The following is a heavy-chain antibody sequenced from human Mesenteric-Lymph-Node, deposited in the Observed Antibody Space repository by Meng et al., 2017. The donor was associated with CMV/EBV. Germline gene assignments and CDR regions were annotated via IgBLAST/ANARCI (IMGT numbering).Heavy chain of an antibody. V-gene: IGHV3-21*04. CDR3: AKESSSSWYFDY. J-gene: IGHJ4*02. D-gene: IGHD6-13*01. CDR2: ISDTSSYI. CDR1: GFTFSSYS. Sequence: GESLKISCAASGFTFSSYSMNWVRQAPGKGLEWVSSISDTSSYIYYADSVRGRFTISRDNSKNTLYLQMNSLRAEDTAVYYCAKESSSSWYFDYWGQGTLVTVSS.